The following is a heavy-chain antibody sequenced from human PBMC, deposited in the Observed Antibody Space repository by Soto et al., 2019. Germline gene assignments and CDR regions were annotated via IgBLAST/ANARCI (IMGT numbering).Heavy chain of an antibody. CDR2: IYYSGST. Sequence: SETLSLTCTVSGGSISSGGYYWSWIRQHPGKGREWIGYIYYSGSTYYNPSLKSRVTISVDTSKNQFSLKLSSVTAADTAVYYCARGRITMVRGVFDAFDIWGQGTMVTVSS. V-gene: IGHV4-31*03. CDR3: ARGRITMVRGVFDAFDI. CDR1: GGSISSGGYY. J-gene: IGHJ3*02. D-gene: IGHD3-10*01.